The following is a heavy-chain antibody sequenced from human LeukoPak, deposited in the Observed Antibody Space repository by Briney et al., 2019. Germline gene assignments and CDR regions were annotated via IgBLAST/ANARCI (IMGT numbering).Heavy chain of an antibody. CDR1: GFTVSSNY. V-gene: IGHV3-53*04. J-gene: IGHJ4*02. CDR3: AREVGYGDYALDV. CDR2: IYSGGST. D-gene: IGHD4-17*01. Sequence: GGSLRLSCAASGFTVSSNYMSWVRQVPGKGLEWVSVIYSGGSTYYADSVKGRFTISRHNSKNTLYLQMNSLRAEDTAVYYCAREVGYGDYALDVWGQGTLVTVSS.